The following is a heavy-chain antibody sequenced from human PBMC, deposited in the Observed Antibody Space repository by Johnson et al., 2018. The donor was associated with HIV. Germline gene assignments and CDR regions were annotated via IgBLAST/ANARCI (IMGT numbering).Heavy chain of an antibody. CDR2: ISESGGST. CDR1: GFTFSSYA. CDR3: ARGVGGAGDDAFDI. D-gene: IGHD6-19*01. Sequence: VQLVESGGGLVQPGGSLRVSCAASGFTFSSYAMHWVRQAPGKGLEWVAVISESGGSTYSADSVKGRFTISRDNSKNSLYMQMNSLRAEDTALYYCARGVGGAGDDAFDIWGQGTMVTVSS. J-gene: IGHJ3*02. V-gene: IGHV3-23*04.